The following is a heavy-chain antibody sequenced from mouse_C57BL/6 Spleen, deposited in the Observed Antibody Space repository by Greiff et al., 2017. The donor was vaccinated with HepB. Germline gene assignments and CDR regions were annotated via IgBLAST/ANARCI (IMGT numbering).Heavy chain of an antibody. V-gene: IGHV5-9*01. CDR1: GFTFSSYT. Sequence: EVMLVESGGGLVKPGGSLKLSCAASGFTFSSYTMSWVRQTPEKRLEWVATISGGGGNTYYPDSVKGRFTISRDNAKNTLYLQMSSLRSEDTALYYCARHWDGFDYWGQGTTLTVSS. CDR2: ISGGGGNT. CDR3: ARHWDGFDY. D-gene: IGHD4-1*01. J-gene: IGHJ2*01.